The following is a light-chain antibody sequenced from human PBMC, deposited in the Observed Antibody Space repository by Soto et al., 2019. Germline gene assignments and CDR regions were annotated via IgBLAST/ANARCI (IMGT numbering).Light chain of an antibody. V-gene: IGLV1-47*01. CDR1: TSNIGSNY. CDR3: ATLDDSLNGFYV. CDR2: RNN. J-gene: IGLJ1*01. Sequence: QSVLTQPPSASGTPGQGVTISCSGSTSNIGSNYVYWYQQLPGTAPKLLIYRNNQRPSGVPARFSGSKSGTSASLAISGLRSDDEADYFCATLDDSLNGFYVFGTGTKVTVL.